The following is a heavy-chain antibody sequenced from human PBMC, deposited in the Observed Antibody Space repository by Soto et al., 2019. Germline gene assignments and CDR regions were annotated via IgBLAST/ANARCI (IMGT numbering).Heavy chain of an antibody. CDR3: ARLITMVRGVIKPYYYYGMHV. CDR2: IIPIFGTA. J-gene: IGHJ6*02. Sequence: ASVKVSCKASGGTFSSYAISWVRQAPGQGLEWMGGIIPIFGTANYAQKFQGRVTITADESTSTAYMELSSLRSEDTAVYYCARLITMVRGVIKPYYYYGMHVWGQGTTVTVSS. D-gene: IGHD3-10*01. CDR1: GGTFSSYA. V-gene: IGHV1-69*13.